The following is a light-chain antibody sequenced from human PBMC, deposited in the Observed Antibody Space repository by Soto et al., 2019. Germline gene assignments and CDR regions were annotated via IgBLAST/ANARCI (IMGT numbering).Light chain of an antibody. J-gene: IGKJ2*01. V-gene: IGKV3-20*01. CDR2: GAS. CDR3: QQYDSSPYT. CDR1: QSVSSGF. Sequence: EIVLTQSPGTLCLSPGERATLSCRASQSVSSGFFAWYQQKPGQAPRLLIHGASSRATGIPDRFSGSGSGTDFTLTISSLEPEDFVVYYCQQYDSSPYTFGQGTKLEIK.